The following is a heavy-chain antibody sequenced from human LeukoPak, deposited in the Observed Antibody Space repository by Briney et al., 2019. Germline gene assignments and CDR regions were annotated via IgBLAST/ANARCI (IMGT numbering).Heavy chain of an antibody. CDR3: ARDVGITARTEYFQH. CDR1: GFTFSSYS. CDR2: ISSGSSYI. J-gene: IGHJ1*01. D-gene: IGHD6-6*01. V-gene: IGHV3-21*01. Sequence: GGSLRLSCAASGFTFSSYSMNWVRQAPGKGLEWVSSISSGSSYIYYADSVKGRFTISRDNAKNSLYLQMNSLRAEDTAVYYCARDVGITARTEYFQHWGQGTLVTVSS.